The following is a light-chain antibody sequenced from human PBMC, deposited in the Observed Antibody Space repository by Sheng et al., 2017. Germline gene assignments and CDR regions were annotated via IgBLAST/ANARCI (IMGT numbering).Light chain of an antibody. Sequence: DIQMTQSPSAVSASVGDRVTITCRASQVVYSYLAWFQQKPGQVPRRLIYAASTLQDGVPSRFSGSGSGTDFTLTISSLQPEDVATYYCQKYNTAPFTFGPGTKVDIK. CDR2: AAS. V-gene: IGKV1-17*03. CDR1: QVVYSY. CDR3: QKYNTAPFT. J-gene: IGKJ3*01.